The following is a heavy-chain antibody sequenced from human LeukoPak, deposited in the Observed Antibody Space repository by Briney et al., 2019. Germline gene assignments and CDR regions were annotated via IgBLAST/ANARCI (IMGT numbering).Heavy chain of an antibody. CDR1: GGSFSGYY. J-gene: IGHJ4*02. CDR3: GRGSGSWAY. CDR2: INHSGST. Sequence: PSETLSLTCAVYGGSFSGYYWSWIRQPPGKGLEWIGEINHSGSTNYNPSLKSRVTISVDTSKNQFSLKLSSVTAADTAVHYCGRGSGSWAYWGQGTLVTVSS. D-gene: IGHD3-10*01. V-gene: IGHV4-34*01.